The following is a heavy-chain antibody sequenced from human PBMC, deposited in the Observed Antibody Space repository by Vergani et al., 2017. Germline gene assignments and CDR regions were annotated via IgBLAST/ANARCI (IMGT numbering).Heavy chain of an antibody. D-gene: IGHD3-10*01. CDR3: ARGNYYGSGTYVDP. J-gene: IGHJ5*02. V-gene: IGHV4-59*01. Sequence: QVQLQESGPGLVKPSETLSLTCTVSGGSISSYYWSWIRQPPGKGLEWIGYIYYSGSTNYNPSLKSRVTISVDTSKNQFSLKLSSVTAADTAVYYCARGNYYGSGTYVDPWGQGTLVTVSS. CDR1: GGSISSYY. CDR2: IYYSGST.